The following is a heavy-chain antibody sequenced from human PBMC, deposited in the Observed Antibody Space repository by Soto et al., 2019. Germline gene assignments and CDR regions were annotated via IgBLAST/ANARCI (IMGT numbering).Heavy chain of an antibody. Sequence: QAGGSLRLSCAASGFTFSSYAMHWVRQAPGKGLEWVAVISYDGSNKYYADSVKGRFTISRDNSKNTLYLQMNSLRAEDTAVYYCARDQDVDTAMVPLSQYYYYGMDVWGQGTTVTVSS. CDR3: ARDQDVDTAMVPLSQYYYYGMDV. V-gene: IGHV3-30-3*01. CDR2: ISYDGSNK. CDR1: GFTFSSYA. J-gene: IGHJ6*02. D-gene: IGHD5-18*01.